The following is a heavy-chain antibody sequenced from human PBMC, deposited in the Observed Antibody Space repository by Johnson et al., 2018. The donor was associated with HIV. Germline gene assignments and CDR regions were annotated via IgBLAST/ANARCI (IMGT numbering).Heavy chain of an antibody. D-gene: IGHD1-26*01. CDR1: GFTFSSYD. V-gene: IGHV3-13*01. Sequence: VQLVESGGGVVQPGGSLRLACAASGFTFSSYDMHWVRQATGKGLEWVSAIGTAGDTYYPGSVKGRFTISRDDSKSIAYQQMNSLKTEDIAVYYCTREGGSQKGAFDIWGQGTMVTVSS. CDR3: TREGGSQKGAFDI. J-gene: IGHJ3*02. CDR2: IGTAGDT.